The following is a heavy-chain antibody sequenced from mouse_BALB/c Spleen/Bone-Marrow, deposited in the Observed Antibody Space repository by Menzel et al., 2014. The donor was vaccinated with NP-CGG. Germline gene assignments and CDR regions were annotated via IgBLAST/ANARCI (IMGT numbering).Heavy chain of an antibody. CDR3: ARTGFFDV. CDR1: GDSITGGY. CDR2: ISYRGTT. Sequence: EVQVVESGPSLVKPSQTLSLTCSVTGDSITGGYWHWIRKLPGNKLECMGYISYRGTTYYNPSLKSRISITRDTSKNQYYLALNSVAAEDTATYYCARTGFFDVWGAGTTVTVSS. V-gene: IGHV3-8*02. J-gene: IGHJ1*01.